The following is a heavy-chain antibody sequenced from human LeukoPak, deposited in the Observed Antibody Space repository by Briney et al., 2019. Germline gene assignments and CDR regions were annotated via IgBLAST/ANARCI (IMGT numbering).Heavy chain of an antibody. CDR3: AREKDHSSSWYYFDY. J-gene: IGHJ4*02. Sequence: GGSLRLSCAASGFTFSSYGMHWVRQAPGKGLEWVAFIRYDGSNKYYADSVKGRFTISRDNSKNTLYLQMNSLRAEDTAVYYCAREKDHSSSWYYFDYWGQGALVTVSS. CDR2: IRYDGSNK. CDR1: GFTFSSYG. V-gene: IGHV3-30*02. D-gene: IGHD6-13*01.